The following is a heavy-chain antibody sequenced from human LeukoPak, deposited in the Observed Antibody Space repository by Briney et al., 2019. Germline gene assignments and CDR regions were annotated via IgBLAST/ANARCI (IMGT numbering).Heavy chain of an antibody. V-gene: IGHV3-23*01. J-gene: IGHJ4*02. CDR2: IRSDGGST. Sequence: GGSLRLSCAASGFTFSSYDMSWVRQAPGKGLEWVSFIRSDGGSTLYADSVKGRFTISRDNSKNTLYAEMTGLRAEDTAVYYCATLASGYSSPFDYWGQGTLVTVSS. D-gene: IGHD6-13*01. CDR3: ATLASGYSSPFDY. CDR1: GFTFSSYD.